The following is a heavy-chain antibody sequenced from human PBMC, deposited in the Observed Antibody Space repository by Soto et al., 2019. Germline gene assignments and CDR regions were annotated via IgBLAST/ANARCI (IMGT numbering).Heavy chain of an antibody. J-gene: IGHJ2*01. D-gene: IGHD1-7*01. CDR1: GGSFSSTSYY. V-gene: IGHV4-39*01. CDR2: IYYSGST. Sequence: QLRLQESGPGRVKPSETLSLTCTVSGGSFSSTSYYWGWIRQSPGEGLEWIGSIYYSGSTYYTPSLKSRFTRSVDTSNCQFPLELSSVTAADTSLYYWARQWASVGTAQYWYFDLWGRGTLVTVSS. CDR3: ARQWASVGTAQYWYFDL.